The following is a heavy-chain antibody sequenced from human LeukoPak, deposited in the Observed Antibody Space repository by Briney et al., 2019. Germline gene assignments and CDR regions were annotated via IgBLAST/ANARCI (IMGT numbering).Heavy chain of an antibody. CDR1: GGSISSGGYY. J-gene: IGHJ5*02. CDR2: IYYSGST. Sequence: SQTLSLTCTVSGGSISSGGYYWSWVRQHPGGGLEWIGYIYYSGSTYYNPSLKSRVTISVDTSKNQFSLKLSSVTAADTAVYYCARGDIVVVPAAILNWFDPWGQGTLVTVSS. V-gene: IGHV4-31*03. CDR3: ARGDIVVVPAAILNWFDP. D-gene: IGHD2-2*02.